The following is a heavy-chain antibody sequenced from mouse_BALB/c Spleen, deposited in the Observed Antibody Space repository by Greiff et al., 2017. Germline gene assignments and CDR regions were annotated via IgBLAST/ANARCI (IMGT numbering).Heavy chain of an antibody. V-gene: IGHV1-9*01. Sequence: VQLQQSGAELLKPGASVKISCKATGYTFSSYWIEWVKQSPGHGLEWIGEILPGSGSTNYNEKFKGKATFTADTSSNTAYMQLSSLTSEDSAVYSCARWGDYGGTYCAMDYWGQGTSVTVSS. D-gene: IGHD1-1*01. CDR3: ARWGDYGGTYCAMDY. CDR1: GYTFSSYW. CDR2: ILPGSGST. J-gene: IGHJ4*01.